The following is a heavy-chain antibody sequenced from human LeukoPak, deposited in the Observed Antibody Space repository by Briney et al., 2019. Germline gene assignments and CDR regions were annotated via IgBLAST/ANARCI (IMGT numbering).Heavy chain of an antibody. Sequence: AGGSLRLSCAASGFSLRSYGMHWVRQAPGKGLEWVSFIRFDGSDKYYADSVKGRFTISRDDSKNTLYLQMNSLRAEDTAVYFCAKDSAGYYGSGSLDYWGQGTLVTVSS. D-gene: IGHD3-10*01. CDR3: AKDSAGYYGSGSLDY. CDR2: IRFDGSDK. J-gene: IGHJ4*02. V-gene: IGHV3-30*02. CDR1: GFSLRSYG.